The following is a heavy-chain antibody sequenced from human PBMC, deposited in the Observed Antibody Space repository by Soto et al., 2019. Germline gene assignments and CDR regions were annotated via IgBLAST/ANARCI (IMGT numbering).Heavy chain of an antibody. CDR2: INHSGST. J-gene: IGHJ5*02. CDR3: ARGQGYSIVVVPAAPFDP. CDR1: GGSFSCYY. Sequence: PSETLSVTCAVYGGSFSCYYWSWIRQPPGKGLEWIGEINHSGSTNYNPSLKSRVTISVDTSKNQFSLKLSSVTAADTAVYYCARGQGYSIVVVPAAPFDPWGQGTLVTVSS. D-gene: IGHD2-2*01. V-gene: IGHV4-34*01.